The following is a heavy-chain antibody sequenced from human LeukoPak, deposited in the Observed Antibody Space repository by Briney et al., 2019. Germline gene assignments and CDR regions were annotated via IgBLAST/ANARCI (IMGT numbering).Heavy chain of an antibody. V-gene: IGHV3-48*03. J-gene: IGHJ4*02. CDR3: ARTKEMASISYFDS. D-gene: IGHD5-24*01. CDR2: IDSSGSNI. Sequence: GGSLRLSCAASGFTFSSYEMNWVRQAPGKGLEWASYIDSSGSNIHYADSVKGRFTISRDNAKNSLYLQMNSLRAEDTAVYYCARTKEMASISYFDSWGQGTLVTVSS. CDR1: GFTFSSYE.